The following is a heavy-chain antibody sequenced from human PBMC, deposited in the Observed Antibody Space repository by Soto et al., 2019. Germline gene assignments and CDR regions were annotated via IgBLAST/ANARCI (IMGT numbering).Heavy chain of an antibody. CDR1: GGSISSGGSF. J-gene: IGHJ4*02. D-gene: IGHD6-6*01. V-gene: IGHV4-30-2*01. Sequence: QLQLQESGSGLVKPSQTLSLTCAVSGGSISSGGSFWSWIRQPPGKGLEWIGYIDHSGSTYYNPSLKSRVSISVDTSKNQFALKLSSMTVADTAAYYCAGGIAARSLGYWGQGTLVTVSS. CDR2: IDHSGST. CDR3: AGGIAARSLGY.